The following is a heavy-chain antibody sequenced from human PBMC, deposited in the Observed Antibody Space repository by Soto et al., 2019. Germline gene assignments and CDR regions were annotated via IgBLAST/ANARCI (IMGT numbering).Heavy chain of an antibody. D-gene: IGHD2-15*01. Sequence: ASVKVSCKASGYTFTSYGISWVRQAPGQGLEWMGWISAYNGNTNYAQKIKGRVTMTKDTSTSTAYKELRNIRTDDTAVYYCARSGCSGGSCYSYYFDYWGQGTLVTVSS. J-gene: IGHJ4*02. CDR3: ARSGCSGGSCYSYYFDY. V-gene: IGHV1-18*01. CDR1: GYTFTSYG. CDR2: ISAYNGNT.